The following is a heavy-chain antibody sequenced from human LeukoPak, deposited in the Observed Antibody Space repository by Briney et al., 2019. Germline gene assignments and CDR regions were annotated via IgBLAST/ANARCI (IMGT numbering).Heavy chain of an antibody. V-gene: IGHV1-18*01. CDR3: ARVGGNDEGLIDY. CDR1: GYTFTNFP. J-gene: IGHJ4*02. Sequence: VASVKVSCKASGYTFTNFPIGWVPQAPGQGLEWMGWISAYNGYTKYAPSLQGRVTMTTDTSTSTAYMQLRSLRSDDTAMYYCARVGGNDEGLIDYWGQGTLVTVSS. CDR2: ISAYNGYT. D-gene: IGHD1-1*01.